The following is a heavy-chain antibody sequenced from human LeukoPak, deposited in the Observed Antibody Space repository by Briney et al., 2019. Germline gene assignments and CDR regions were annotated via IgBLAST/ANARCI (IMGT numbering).Heavy chain of an antibody. Sequence: GGSLRLSCVVSGFTVSSNYMSWVRQAPGKGLEWVSIIYSGGSTYNADSVKGRFTISRDTSKNTLYLQMNSPRAEDTAVYYCARDRGWLQLDFWGQGTLVTVSS. J-gene: IGHJ4*02. CDR2: IYSGGST. V-gene: IGHV3-53*01. D-gene: IGHD5-24*01. CDR3: ARDRGWLQLDF. CDR1: GFTVSSNY.